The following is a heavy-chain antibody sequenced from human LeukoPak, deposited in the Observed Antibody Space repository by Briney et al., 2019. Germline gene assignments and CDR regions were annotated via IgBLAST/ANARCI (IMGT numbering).Heavy chain of an antibody. J-gene: IGHJ4*02. D-gene: IGHD5-12*01. CDR2: IKSKTDGGTT. CDR1: GFTFSNAW. CDR3: TTWYVDIVATMEVAFDY. V-gene: IGHV3-15*01. Sequence: PGGSLRLSCAASGFTFSNAWMSWVRQAPGKGLEWVGRIKSKTDGGTTDYAAPVKGRFTISRDDSKNTLYLQMNSLKTEDTAVYYCTTWYVDIVATMEVAFDYWGQGTLVTVSS.